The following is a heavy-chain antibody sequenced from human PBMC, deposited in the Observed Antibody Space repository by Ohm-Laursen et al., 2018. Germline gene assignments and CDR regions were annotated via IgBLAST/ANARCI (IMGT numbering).Heavy chain of an antibody. CDR3: ARGDRRVDY. D-gene: IGHD2-21*01. CDR2: INPSGGST. Sequence: ASVKVSCKASGYTFTSYYMHWVRQAPGQGLEWMGIINPSGGSTSYAQKLQGRVTMTTDTSTSTAYMELRSLRSDDTAVYYCARGDRRVDYWGQGTLVTVSS. CDR1: GYTFTSYY. J-gene: IGHJ4*02. V-gene: IGHV1-46*01.